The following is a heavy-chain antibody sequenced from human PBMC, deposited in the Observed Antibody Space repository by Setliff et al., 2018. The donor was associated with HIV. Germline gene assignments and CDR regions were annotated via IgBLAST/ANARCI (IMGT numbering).Heavy chain of an antibody. CDR1: GYTFTAYY. D-gene: IGHD3-22*01. V-gene: IGHV1-2*02. Sequence: ASVKVSCKASGYTFTAYYMHWVRQAPGQGLEWMGWIYPNSGGTKYAQKFQGRVTMTRDTSVSTAYMELSRLRSDDTAVYYCARENSGYRAFDYWGQATLVTVSS. CDR2: IYPNSGGT. CDR3: ARENSGYRAFDY. J-gene: IGHJ4*02.